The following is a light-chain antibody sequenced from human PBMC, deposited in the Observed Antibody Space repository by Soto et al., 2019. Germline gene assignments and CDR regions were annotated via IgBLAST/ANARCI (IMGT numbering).Light chain of an antibody. CDR1: QSVGSN. CDR3: QQRSDWPLI. J-gene: IGKJ4*01. Sequence: EVVLTQSPATLSVSPGAGATLTCRASQSVGSNLAWYQQKPGQAPRLLIYGASSRATGIPDRFSGSGSGTDFTLTISSLEPEDFAVYYCQQRSDWPLIFGGGTKVDIK. V-gene: IGKV3-11*01. CDR2: GAS.